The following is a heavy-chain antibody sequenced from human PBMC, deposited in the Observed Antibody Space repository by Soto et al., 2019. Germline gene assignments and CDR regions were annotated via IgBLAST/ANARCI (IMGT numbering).Heavy chain of an antibody. CDR2: ISSGSSYI. V-gene: IGHV3-21*01. J-gene: IGHJ4*02. Sequence: EVQLVESGGGLVEPGGSLRLSCAASGFTFSSYSMHWVRQAPGKGLEWVSSISSGSSYIYYADSVKGRFTISRDNAKNSLYLQMNSLRAEDTAVYYCSTMTTVTSDYWGQGTLVTVSS. CDR1: GFTFSSYS. D-gene: IGHD4-4*01. CDR3: STMTTVTSDY.